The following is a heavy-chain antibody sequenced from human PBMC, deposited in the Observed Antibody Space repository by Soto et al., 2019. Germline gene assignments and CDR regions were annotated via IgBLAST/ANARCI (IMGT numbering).Heavy chain of an antibody. D-gene: IGHD6-13*01. Sequence: SETLSLTCTVSGGSISSSSYYWGWIRQPPGKGLEWIGSIYYSGSTYYNPSLKSRVTISVDTSKNQFSLKLSSVTAADTAVYYCARHTASIAAAGTPLDYWGQGTLVTVSS. J-gene: IGHJ4*02. CDR2: IYYSGST. CDR1: GGSISSSSYY. CDR3: ARHTASIAAAGTPLDY. V-gene: IGHV4-39*01.